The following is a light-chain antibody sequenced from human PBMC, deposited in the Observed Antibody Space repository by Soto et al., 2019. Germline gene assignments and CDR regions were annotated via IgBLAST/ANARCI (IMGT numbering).Light chain of an antibody. CDR3: QQYNNWPLT. CDR1: QSVRSD. Sequence: EIVMTQSPATLSVSPGERVTLSCRASQSVRSDLAWYHQKPGQAPRLLMSAASTRATGIPARFSGSGSGTEFTLTISSLQSEDFAVYYCQQYNNWPLTFXGGTKVDIK. J-gene: IGKJ4*01. CDR2: AAS. V-gene: IGKV3-15*01.